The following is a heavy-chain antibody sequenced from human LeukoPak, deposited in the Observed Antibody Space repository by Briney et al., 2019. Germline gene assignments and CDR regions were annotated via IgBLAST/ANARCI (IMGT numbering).Heavy chain of an antibody. CDR3: ARVKVVLSWFDP. D-gene: IGHD2-15*01. CDR2: IYYSGST. V-gene: IGHV4-59*11. Sequence: SETLSLTCTVSGGSISSHYWSWIRQPPGKGLEWIGYIYYSGSTNYNPSLKSRVTISVDTSKNQFSLKLSSVTAADTAVYYCARVKVVLSWFDPWGQGTRVTVSS. J-gene: IGHJ5*02. CDR1: GGSISSHY.